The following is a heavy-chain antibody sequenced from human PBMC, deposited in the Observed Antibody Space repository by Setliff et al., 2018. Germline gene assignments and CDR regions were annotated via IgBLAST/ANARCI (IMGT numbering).Heavy chain of an antibody. V-gene: IGHV1-18*01. CDR2: ISASNGKT. D-gene: IGHD6-13*01. Sequence: ASVKVSCKASGYTFTSFGISWVREAPGQGLEWMGWISASNGKTNYAQKFQGRVTMTTDTSTSTIYLELTSLRSDDTAVYYCARAGVAAAGKKGVFEHWGQGTLVTVSS. CDR1: GYTFTSFG. CDR3: ARAGVAAAGKKGVFEH. J-gene: IGHJ4*02.